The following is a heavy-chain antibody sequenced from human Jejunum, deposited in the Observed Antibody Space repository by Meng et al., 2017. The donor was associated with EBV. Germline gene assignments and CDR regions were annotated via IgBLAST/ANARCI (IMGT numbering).Heavy chain of an antibody. CDR2: TSASGIST. V-gene: IGHV3-23*04. J-gene: IGHJ4*02. Sequence: EVHLVVSXXXXXXXGGSLRPSCAASGFTFSNYAMSWVRQAPGKGLEWVSATSASGISTYHADSVKGRFTISRDNAKNTLYLQMNSLRAEDTAVYYCASGGVSQWNLPHDYWGQGTLVTVSS. D-gene: IGHD1-26*01. CDR3: ASGGVSQWNLPHDY. CDR1: GFTFSNYA.